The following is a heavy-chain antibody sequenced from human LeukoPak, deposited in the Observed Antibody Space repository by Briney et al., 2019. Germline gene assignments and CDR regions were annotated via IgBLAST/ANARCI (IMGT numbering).Heavy chain of an antibody. Sequence: PGGSLRLSCAASGFTFSDYYMNWIRQALGKGLEWVSYISRGGSTTYYADSVKGRFTISRDNAKNSLYLQMNSLRAEDTAVYYCAKKMDTWGQGTLVTVSS. J-gene: IGHJ4*02. CDR2: ISRGGSTT. D-gene: IGHD5-24*01. CDR3: AKKMDT. V-gene: IGHV3-11*01. CDR1: GFTFSDYY.